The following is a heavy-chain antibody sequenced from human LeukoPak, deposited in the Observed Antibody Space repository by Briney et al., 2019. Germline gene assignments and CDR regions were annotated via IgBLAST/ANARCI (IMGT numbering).Heavy chain of an antibody. CDR1: GFTFSTYG. CDR2: IWYDRNTK. CDR3: ARDGTPYSYYFDY. D-gene: IGHD2-15*01. J-gene: IGHJ4*02. Sequence: GGSLRLSCAASGFTFSTYGMHWVRQAPGKGLEWVAVIWYDRNTKYYTDSVKGRFTISRDSSKNTLYLQMNSLRAEDTAVYYCARDGTPYSYYFDYWGQGTLVTVSS. V-gene: IGHV3-33*01.